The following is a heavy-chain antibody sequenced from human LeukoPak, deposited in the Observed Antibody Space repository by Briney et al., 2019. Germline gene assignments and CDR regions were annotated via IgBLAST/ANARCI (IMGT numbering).Heavy chain of an antibody. Sequence: PSETLSLTCAVYGGSFSGYYWSLIRQPPGKGLEWIGEINHSGSTNYNPSLRSRVTISVDTSKNQFSLKLSSVTAADTAVYYCARDYPKGCFDYWGQGTLVTVSS. CDR1: GGSFSGYY. V-gene: IGHV4-34*01. D-gene: IGHD1-26*01. CDR2: INHSGST. J-gene: IGHJ4*02. CDR3: ARDYPKGCFDY.